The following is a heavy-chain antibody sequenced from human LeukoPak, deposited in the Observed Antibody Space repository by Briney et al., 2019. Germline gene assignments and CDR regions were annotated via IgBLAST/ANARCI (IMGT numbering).Heavy chain of an antibody. J-gene: IGHJ4*02. CDR3: ARSYYATLYYFDY. V-gene: IGHV1-2*02. CDR2: INPNSSGT. D-gene: IGHD3-10*01. CDR1: GYTFTGYY. Sequence: ASVKVPCKASGYTFTGYYMHWVRQAPGQGLEWMGWINPNSSGTNYAQKFQGRVTMTRDTSISTAYMELSRLRSDDTAVYYCARSYYATLYYFDYWGQGTLVTVSS.